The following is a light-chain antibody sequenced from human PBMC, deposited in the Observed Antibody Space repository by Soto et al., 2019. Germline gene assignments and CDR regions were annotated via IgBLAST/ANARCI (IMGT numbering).Light chain of an antibody. CDR2: EVS. CDR1: SSDVGGYNY. Sequence: QSVLTQPASVSGSPGQSITISCTGTSSDVGGYNYVSWYQQHPGKAPKLMIYEVSNRPSGVSNRFSGSKSDNTASLTISGLQAEDEADYYCSSYTSSSRVFGTGTKVTVL. J-gene: IGLJ1*01. CDR3: SSYTSSSRV. V-gene: IGLV2-14*01.